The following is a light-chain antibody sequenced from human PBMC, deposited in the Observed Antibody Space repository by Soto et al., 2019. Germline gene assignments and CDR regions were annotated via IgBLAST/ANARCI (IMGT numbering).Light chain of an antibody. Sequence: EIVLTQSPGTLSLSPGERATLSCRASQSVSSAYIAWYQQRPGQAPRILIYGASYRAPGIPERFSGSGAGTDFTLTISRLEHEDIAVYYCQQYGRSPRTFGQGTKVEIK. J-gene: IGKJ1*01. CDR2: GAS. CDR1: QSVSSAY. V-gene: IGKV3-20*01. CDR3: QQYGRSPRT.